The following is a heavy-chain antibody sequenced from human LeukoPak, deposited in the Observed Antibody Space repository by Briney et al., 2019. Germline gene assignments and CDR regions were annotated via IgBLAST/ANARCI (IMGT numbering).Heavy chain of an antibody. CDR1: GFTVSSDY. J-gene: IGHJ4*02. CDR2: IYTSGRT. D-gene: IGHD3-3*01. CDR3: ATGKKKYDFWSGYSVIDY. Sequence: GGSLRLSCAASGFTVSSDYMNWVRQAPGKGLEWVAIIYTSGRTYYADSVKGRFTISRDNSKNTLNLQMNSVRAEDTAVYYCATGKKKYDFWSGYSVIDYWGQGTLVTVSS. V-gene: IGHV3-53*01.